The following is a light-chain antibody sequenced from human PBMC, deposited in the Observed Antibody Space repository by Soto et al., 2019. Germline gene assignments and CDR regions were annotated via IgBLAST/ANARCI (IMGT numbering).Light chain of an antibody. V-gene: IGLV1-44*01. CDR2: SNN. CDR1: SSNIGSNT. CDR3: AAWDDSLNGLYV. J-gene: IGLJ1*01. Sequence: QSALTQPLSASGTPGQRVTISCSGSSSNIGSNTVNWYQQLPGTAPKLLIYSNNQRPSGVPDRFSGSKSGTSASLAISGLQSEDEADYYCAAWDDSLNGLYVFGTGTKVTVL.